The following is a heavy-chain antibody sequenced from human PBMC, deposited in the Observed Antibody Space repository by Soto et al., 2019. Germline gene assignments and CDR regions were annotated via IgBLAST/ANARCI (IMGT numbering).Heavy chain of an antibody. Sequence: QVQLQESGPGLVKPSQTLSLTCTVSGGSISSGDYYWSWIRQPPGKGLEWIGYIFYSGSTYYTPSLKSRFTLSVDTSKNQFSLQRSSVTAADTAVDYCAIFGGNSVYVDYWGQGTLGTVSS. CDR2: IFYSGST. D-gene: IGHD2-21*02. V-gene: IGHV4-30-4*01. CDR3: AIFGGNSVYVDY. J-gene: IGHJ4*02. CDR1: GGSISSGDYY.